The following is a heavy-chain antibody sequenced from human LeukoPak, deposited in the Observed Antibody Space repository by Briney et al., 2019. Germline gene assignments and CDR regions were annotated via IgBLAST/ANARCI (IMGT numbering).Heavy chain of an antibody. CDR1: GYNFTGHW. CDR3: ARGHHVVVATATWASDAFDL. Sequence: PGESLKISCKGSGYNFTGHWIGWVRRMPGKGLEWMGTIYPGDSDSRQSPSLRGQVTISADKSINTAYLQWNSLKASDTAMYYCARGHHVVVATATWASDAFDLWGQGTMVTVSS. J-gene: IGHJ3*01. D-gene: IGHD2-21*02. V-gene: IGHV5-51*01. CDR2: IYPGDSDS.